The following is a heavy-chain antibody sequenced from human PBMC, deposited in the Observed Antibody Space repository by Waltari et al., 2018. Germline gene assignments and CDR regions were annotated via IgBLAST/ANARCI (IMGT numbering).Heavy chain of an antibody. Sequence: EVQFLESGGGLVQPGGSLTLSCAASGFTFSNYALSWVRRAPGKGLGGGSTFSGSGATTYYADSVKGRLTISRDNFKNTLYLRMNSLRAEDTAVYYCVRQEVPAAMPWGYFEYWGQGSLVTVSA. CDR1: GFTFSNYA. CDR2: FSGSGATT. CDR3: VRQEVPAAMPWGYFEY. D-gene: IGHD2-2*01. J-gene: IGHJ4*02. V-gene: IGHV3-23*01.